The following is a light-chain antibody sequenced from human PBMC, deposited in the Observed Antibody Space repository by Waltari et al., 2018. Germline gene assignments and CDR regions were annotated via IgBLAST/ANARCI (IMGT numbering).Light chain of an antibody. CDR2: WAS. CDR1: QTILYSPTNRNY. J-gene: IGKJ4*01. Sequence: DFVMTQSPDSLAGSLGERATIHCKPSQTILYSPTNRNYLAWYQQRPGQPPKLLIYWASVRASGVPDRFSGSGSGTDFTLTISSLQPEDVAVYYCQQYITTLTFGGGTKVEIK. V-gene: IGKV4-1*01. CDR3: QQYITTLT.